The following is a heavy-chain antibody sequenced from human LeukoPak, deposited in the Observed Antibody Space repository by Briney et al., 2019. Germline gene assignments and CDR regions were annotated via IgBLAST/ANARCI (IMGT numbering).Heavy chain of an antibody. CDR3: ARASDYGDYFSGMDV. V-gene: IGHV3-21*01. CDR1: GLTFSSYS. J-gene: IGHJ6*02. D-gene: IGHD4-17*01. Sequence: GGSLRLSCAASGLTFSSYSMNWVRQPPGKGLEWVSSISSSSSYIYYADSVKGRFTISRDNAKNSVYLQMNSLRAEDTAVYYCARASDYGDYFSGMDVWGQGTTVTVSS. CDR2: ISSSSSYI.